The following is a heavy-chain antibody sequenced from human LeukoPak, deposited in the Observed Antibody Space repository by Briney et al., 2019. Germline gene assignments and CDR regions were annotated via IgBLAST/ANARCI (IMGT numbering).Heavy chain of an antibody. CDR2: INPNSGGT. V-gene: IGHV1-2*02. D-gene: IGHD3-3*01. Sequence: ASVKVSCKASGYTFTGYYMHWVRQAPGQGLEWMGWINPNSGGTNYAQKFQGRVTMTRDTSISTAYMELSRLRSDDTAVYYCARAGFWSGYPISGDFDYWGQGTLVTVSS. J-gene: IGHJ4*02. CDR3: ARAGFWSGYPISGDFDY. CDR1: GYTFTGYY.